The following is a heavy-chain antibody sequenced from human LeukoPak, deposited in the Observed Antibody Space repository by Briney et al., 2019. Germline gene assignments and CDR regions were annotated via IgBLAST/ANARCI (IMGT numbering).Heavy chain of an antibody. CDR1: GFTFSSYA. CDR2: ISGSGGST. V-gene: IGHV3-23*01. D-gene: IGHD2-15*01. Sequence: PGGSLRLSCAASGFTFSSYAMSWVRQAPGKGLEWVSAISGSGGSTYYADSVKGRFTISRDNSKNTLYLQMNSLRAEDTAVYYCAKGHRGGYCSGGSCYLPFDYWGQGTLVTVSS. CDR3: AKGHRGGYCSGGSCYLPFDY. J-gene: IGHJ4*02.